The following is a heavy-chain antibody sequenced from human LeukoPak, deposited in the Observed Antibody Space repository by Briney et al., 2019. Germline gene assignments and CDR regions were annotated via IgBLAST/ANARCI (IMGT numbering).Heavy chain of an antibody. D-gene: IGHD7-27*01. V-gene: IGHV3-48*02. CDR3: ARESYWGSSAKGFDY. J-gene: IGHJ4*02. Sequence: GGSLRLSCAVSGFTFTSYSMNWFRKAPGKGLEWVSYISSSSSNIYSADSVKGRFTISRDNAKNSMYLQMNSLRDEDTAVYYCARESYWGSSAKGFDYWGQGTLVTLSS. CDR1: GFTFTSYS. CDR2: ISSSSSNI.